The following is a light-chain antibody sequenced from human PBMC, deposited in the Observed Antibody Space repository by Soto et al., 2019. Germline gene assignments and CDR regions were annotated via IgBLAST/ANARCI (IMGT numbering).Light chain of an antibody. V-gene: IGKV3-15*01. CDR2: DAS. CDR1: QSINSN. J-gene: IGKJ4*01. Sequence: EIVMTQSPATLSVSPGERATLSCRASQSINSNLAWYQQKPGQAPRLLIYDASTRATGIPARFSGSGSGTEFTLTISSLQSEDFVVYYCQQFNDWPPLTFGGGTKVEIK. CDR3: QQFNDWPPLT.